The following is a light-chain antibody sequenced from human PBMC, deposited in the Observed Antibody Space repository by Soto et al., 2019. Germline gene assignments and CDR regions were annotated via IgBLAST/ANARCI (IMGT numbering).Light chain of an antibody. Sequence: EIVMTQSPATLSVSPGERATLSCRASQSVSSNLAWYQQKPGQAPRLLIYGASTRATGIPARFSGSGSGTDFTLTISSLQSEDFAVYYCHQYDYWPLTFGGGTKVEMK. V-gene: IGKV3D-15*01. CDR1: QSVSSN. J-gene: IGKJ4*01. CDR2: GAS. CDR3: HQYDYWPLT.